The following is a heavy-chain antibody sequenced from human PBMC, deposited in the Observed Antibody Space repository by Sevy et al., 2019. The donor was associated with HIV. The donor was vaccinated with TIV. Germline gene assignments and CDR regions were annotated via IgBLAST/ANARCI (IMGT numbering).Heavy chain of an antibody. J-gene: IGHJ3*02. D-gene: IGHD6-19*01. Sequence: GGSLRLSCAASGFTFSSYSMNWVRQAPGKGLEWVSSISSSSSYIYYADSVKGRFTISKDNAKNSLYLQMNSLRAEDTAEYYCARVVAVASCDAFDIWGQGTMVTVSS. CDR2: ISSSSSYI. CDR3: ARVVAVASCDAFDI. CDR1: GFTFSSYS. V-gene: IGHV3-21*01.